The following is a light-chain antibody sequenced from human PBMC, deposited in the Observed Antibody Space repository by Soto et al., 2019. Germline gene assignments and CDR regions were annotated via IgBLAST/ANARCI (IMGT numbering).Light chain of an antibody. CDR2: RAS. CDR3: QQYNTYPLT. CDR1: QSISSY. V-gene: IGKV1-5*03. J-gene: IGKJ4*01. Sequence: DIQMTQSPSSLSASVGDRVTITCRASQSISSYLNWYQQKPGKAPNXLIYRASNLESGVPSRFSGGGSGTEFTLTISTLQPDDVATYYCQQYNTYPLTLGGGTKVDIK.